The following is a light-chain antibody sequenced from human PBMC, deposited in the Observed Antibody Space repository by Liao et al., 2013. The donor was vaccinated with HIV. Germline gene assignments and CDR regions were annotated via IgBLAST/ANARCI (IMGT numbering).Light chain of an antibody. CDR2: QDT. CDR3: QSWDSSTGV. CDR1: KLGNEY. V-gene: IGLV3-1*01. Sequence: SYELTQPPSVSVSPGQTATITCSGDKLGNEYGCWYQQKPGQSPVLVIYQDTQRPSGIPERFSGSNSGNTATLTISGTQAMDEADYYCQSWDSSTGVFGTGTKVTVL. J-gene: IGLJ1*01.